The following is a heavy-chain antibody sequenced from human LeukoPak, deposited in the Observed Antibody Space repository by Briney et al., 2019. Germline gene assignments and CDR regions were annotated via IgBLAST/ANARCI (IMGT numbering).Heavy chain of an antibody. CDR1: GYTFTRYY. Sequence: ASVKVSCKASGYTFTRYYIHWVRQAPGQGLEWMGWINPNNGGTNYAQKFQGRVTMTRDTSISTAYMELSRLTSDDTAKYYCARDPATSYYYDPWGQGTLVTVSS. D-gene: IGHD3-22*01. CDR2: INPNNGGT. CDR3: ARDPATSYYYDP. J-gene: IGHJ4*02. V-gene: IGHV1-2*02.